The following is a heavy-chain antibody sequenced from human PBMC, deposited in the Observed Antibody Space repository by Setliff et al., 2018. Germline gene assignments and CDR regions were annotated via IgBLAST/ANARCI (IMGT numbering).Heavy chain of an antibody. CDR1: GLTVSTNY. J-gene: IGHJ3*02. V-gene: IGHV3-53*01. CDR3: ARDRVMSRDAFDI. CDR2: IYNIGET. Sequence: GGSLRLSCVASGLTVSTNYMSNFMSWVRQAPGKGLEWVSVIYNIGETRYADSVKGRFTISRDKSKTTLYLHLSSLRAEDTAICYCARDRVMSRDAFDIWGQGTMVTVSS. D-gene: IGHD3-10*01.